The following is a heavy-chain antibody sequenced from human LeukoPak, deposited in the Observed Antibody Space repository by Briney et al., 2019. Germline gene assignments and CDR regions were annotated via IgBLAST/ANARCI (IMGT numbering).Heavy chain of an antibody. J-gene: IGHJ4*02. V-gene: IGHV3-7*01. CDR2: FAWDESAI. Sequence: GGSLRLSCITSGFNFRRYNMAWVRQAPGKGLEWLATFAWDESAIEYADSVRGRFTISRDNAKNSVHLQMTGLRAEGTAVYFCVTEFWYRFDYWGQGLLVTVSS. D-gene: IGHD3-3*01. CDR1: GFNFRRYN. CDR3: VTEFWYRFDY.